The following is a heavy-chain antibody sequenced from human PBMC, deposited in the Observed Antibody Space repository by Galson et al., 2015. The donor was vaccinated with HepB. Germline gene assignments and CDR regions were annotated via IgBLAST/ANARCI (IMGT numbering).Heavy chain of an antibody. CDR1: GYSFTSYW. CDR3: ARQGPLPYGGNPDDAFDI. CDR2: IYPGDSDT. V-gene: IGHV5-51*01. J-gene: IGHJ3*02. D-gene: IGHD4-23*01. Sequence: QSGAEVKKPGESLKISCKGSGYSFTSYWIGWVRQMPGKGLEWMGIIYPGDSDTRYSPSFQGQVTISADKSISTAYLQWSSLKASDTAMYYCARQGPLPYGGNPDDAFDIWGQGTMVTVSS.